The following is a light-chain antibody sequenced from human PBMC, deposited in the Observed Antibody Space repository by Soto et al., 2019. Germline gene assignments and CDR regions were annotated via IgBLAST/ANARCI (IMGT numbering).Light chain of an antibody. Sequence: QSALTQPASVSGSPGQSITISCTGTSSDVGGYNYVSWYQQHPGKAPKLMIYEVSNRPSGVSNRFSGSKSGNTVSLTISGLQAEDEADYYCSSYTISSPYVFVTGTKLTVL. CDR1: SSDVGGYNY. J-gene: IGLJ1*01. CDR2: EVS. V-gene: IGLV2-14*01. CDR3: SSYTISSPYV.